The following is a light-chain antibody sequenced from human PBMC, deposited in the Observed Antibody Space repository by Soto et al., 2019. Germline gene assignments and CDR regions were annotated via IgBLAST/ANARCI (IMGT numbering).Light chain of an antibody. Sequence: DIQMTQSPSTLSASVGDRVTITCRASQSISTCFAWYQQETGKAPKLLIYKASSLQGGVPSRFSGSGSGTDFTLTISSLHPDDFATYYCQQYNSYSPTFGQGTRVEIK. CDR3: QQYNSYSPT. CDR1: QSISTC. J-gene: IGKJ1*01. V-gene: IGKV1-5*03. CDR2: KAS.